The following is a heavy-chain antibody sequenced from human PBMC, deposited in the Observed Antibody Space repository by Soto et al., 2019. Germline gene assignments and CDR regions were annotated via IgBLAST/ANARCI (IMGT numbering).Heavy chain of an antibody. CDR3: ARIQLWSEDYYYYGMDV. Sequence: EVQLVESGGGLVQPGGSLRLSCAASGFTVSSNYMSWVRQAPGKGLEWVSVIYSGGSTYYADSVKGRFTISRDNSKNTLYLQMNSRRAEDTAVYYWARIQLWSEDYYYYGMDVWGQGTTVTVSS. V-gene: IGHV3-66*01. CDR1: GFTVSSNY. J-gene: IGHJ6*02. D-gene: IGHD5-18*01. CDR2: IYSGGST.